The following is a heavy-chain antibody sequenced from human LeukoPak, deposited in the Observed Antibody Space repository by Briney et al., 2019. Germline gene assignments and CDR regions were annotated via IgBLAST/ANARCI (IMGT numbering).Heavy chain of an antibody. CDR2: INPNSGGT. J-gene: IGHJ3*02. V-gene: IGHV1-2*02. CDR3: ARDGPLIAARRESAFDI. Sequence: ASVKVSCKASGYTFTSYGISWVRQAPGQGLEWMGWINPNSGGTNYAQKFQGRVTMTRDTSISTAYMELSRLRSDDTAVYYCARDGPLIAARRESAFDIWGQGTMVTVSS. CDR1: GYTFTSYG. D-gene: IGHD6-6*01.